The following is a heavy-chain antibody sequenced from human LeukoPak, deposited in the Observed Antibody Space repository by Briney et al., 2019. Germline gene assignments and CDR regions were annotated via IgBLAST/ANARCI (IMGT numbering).Heavy chain of an antibody. CDR3: AKEDSGSSIDY. CDR2: INPNSGGT. Sequence: ASVTVSCKASGYTFTAYYMHWVRQAPGQGLDGMGWINPNSGGTNYAQKFQGRVTMTRDTSINTDYMELSRLRSDDTAVYYCAKEDSGSSIDYWGQGTLVTVSS. CDR1: GYTFTAYY. V-gene: IGHV1-2*02. J-gene: IGHJ4*02. D-gene: IGHD1-26*01.